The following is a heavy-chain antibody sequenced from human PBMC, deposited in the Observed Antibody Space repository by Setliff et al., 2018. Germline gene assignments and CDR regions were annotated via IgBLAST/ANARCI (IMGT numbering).Heavy chain of an antibody. J-gene: IGHJ4*02. CDR2: IYASGST. CDR1: GGSVSSDSDY. V-gene: IGHV4-61*02. D-gene: IGHD1-26*01. Sequence: SETLSLTCTVSGGSVSSDSDYWSWIRQSAGKGLEWIGRIYASGSTEYNPSLGSRVTISVDTSRNQFSLQLSSVTSADTAIYYCTKGRVGLAARAGYWGQGTLVTVS. CDR3: TKGRVGLAARAGY.